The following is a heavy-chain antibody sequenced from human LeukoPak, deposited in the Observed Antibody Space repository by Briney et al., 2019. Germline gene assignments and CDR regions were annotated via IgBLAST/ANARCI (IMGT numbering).Heavy chain of an antibody. V-gene: IGHV3-15*01. CDR1: GFTFSNAW. CDR2: IKRKADGGTT. Sequence: GGSLRLSCAASGFTFSNAWMSWVRQAPGKGLEWVGRIKRKADGGTTDYAAPVKGRFTISRDDSKNTLYLQMNSLKTEDTAVYYCTTDEKVLRYFDWLDYFDYSGQGTLATVSS. D-gene: IGHD3-9*01. J-gene: IGHJ4*02. CDR3: TTDEKVLRYFDWLDYFDY.